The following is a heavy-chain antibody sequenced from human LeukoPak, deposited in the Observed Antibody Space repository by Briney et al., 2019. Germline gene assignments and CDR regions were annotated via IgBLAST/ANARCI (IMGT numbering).Heavy chain of an antibody. V-gene: IGHV4-61*02. CDR2: IYTSGST. CDR1: GGSISSGSYY. CDR3: ARGKDIVVVPAAPIFDY. J-gene: IGHJ4*02. D-gene: IGHD2-2*01. Sequence: PSETLSLTCTVSGGSISSGSYYWSWIRQPAGKGLEWIGRIYTSGSTNYNPSLKSRVTISVDTSKNQFSLKLSSVTAADTAVYYCARGKDIVVVPAAPIFDYWGQGPLVTVSS.